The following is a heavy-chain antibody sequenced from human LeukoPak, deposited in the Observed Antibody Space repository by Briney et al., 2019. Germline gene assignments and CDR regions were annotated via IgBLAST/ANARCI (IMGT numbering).Heavy chain of an antibody. V-gene: IGHV1-2*02. Sequence: ASVKVSCKASGYTFTSHGISWVRQAPGQGLEWMGWINPNSGGTNYAQKFQGRVTMTRDTSISTAYMELSRLRSDDTAVYYCAREYYDILTGYGGSCWFDPWGQGTLVTVSS. CDR1: GYTFTSHG. CDR2: INPNSGGT. D-gene: IGHD3-9*01. J-gene: IGHJ5*02. CDR3: AREYYDILTGYGGSCWFDP.